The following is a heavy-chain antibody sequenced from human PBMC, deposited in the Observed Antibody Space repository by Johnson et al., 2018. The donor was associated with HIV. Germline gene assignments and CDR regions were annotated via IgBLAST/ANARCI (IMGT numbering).Heavy chain of an antibody. V-gene: IGHV3-30*02. D-gene: IGHD3-10*01. J-gene: IGHJ3*02. CDR1: GFTFSTYD. CDR3: ARDPYGSGPYVAFDI. Sequence: QVQLVESGGGVVQPGGSLRLSCAASGFTFSTYDMHWVRQAPGKGLEWVAFIRYDGINKYYADSVKGRFTISRDNSKNTLYLQMNSLRAEDTAVYYCARDPYGSGPYVAFDIWGQGTMVTVSS. CDR2: IRYDGINK.